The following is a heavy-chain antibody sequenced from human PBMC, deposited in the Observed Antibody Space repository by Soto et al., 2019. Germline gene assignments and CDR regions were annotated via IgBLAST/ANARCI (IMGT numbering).Heavy chain of an antibody. CDR1: GGTFSSYA. Sequence: QVQLVQSGAEVKKPGSSVTVSCKASGGTFSSYAISWVRQAPGQGLEWMGGIIPIFGTADYAQKFQGRVTITADQSPXTAYMELSSLSSEDTAVYYCATHMTTVGYGYVMDVWGQGTTVTVSS. CDR3: ATHMTTVGYGYVMDV. J-gene: IGHJ6*02. CDR2: IIPIFGTA. V-gene: IGHV1-69*12. D-gene: IGHD4-4*01.